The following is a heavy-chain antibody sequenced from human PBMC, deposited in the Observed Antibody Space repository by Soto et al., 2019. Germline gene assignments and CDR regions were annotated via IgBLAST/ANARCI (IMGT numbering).Heavy chain of an antibody. V-gene: IGHV3-33*01. CDR1: GFTFSSYG. CDR3: ARDGDVNTGFGKDY. D-gene: IGHD3-16*01. CDR2: IWHDGGNK. J-gene: IGHJ4*02. Sequence: QAGGSLRLSCAASGFTFSSYGMHWVRQAPGKGLEWVAFIWHDGGNKFYAESVKGQFTISRDNSKNTLYLQMTSLSAEDTAMYYCARDGDVNTGFGKDYWGQGTLVTVSS.